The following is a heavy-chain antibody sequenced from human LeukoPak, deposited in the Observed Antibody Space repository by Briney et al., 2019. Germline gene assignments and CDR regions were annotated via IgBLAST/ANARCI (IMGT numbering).Heavy chain of an antibody. CDR2: ISFTGATT. CDR1: GFTFSSHG. CDR3: AKGKIEITARRDLDYFDY. J-gene: IGHJ4*02. Sequence: GGSLRLSCAASGFTFSSHGMSWARQAPGRGLEWVSSISFTGATTNYAGSVKGRFTISRDNAKNTMYLQMNSLRAEDTAVYYCAKGKIEITARRDLDYFDYWGRGTLVTVSS. D-gene: IGHD1-20*01. V-gene: IGHV3-23*01.